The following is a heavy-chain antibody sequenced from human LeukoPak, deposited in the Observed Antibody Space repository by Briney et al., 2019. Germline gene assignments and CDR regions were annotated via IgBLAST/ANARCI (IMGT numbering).Heavy chain of an antibody. J-gene: IGHJ4*02. CDR2: ISWNSGSI. CDR3: ASAGTSESYSRVDY. D-gene: IGHD3-10*01. V-gene: IGHV3-9*01. Sequence: PGGSLRLSCAASGFTFDDYAMHWVRQAPGKGLEWVSGISWNSGSIGYADSVKGRFTISRDNAKSSLYLQMNSLRAEDTAVYYCASAGTSESYSRVDYWGQGTLVTVSS. CDR1: GFTFDDYA.